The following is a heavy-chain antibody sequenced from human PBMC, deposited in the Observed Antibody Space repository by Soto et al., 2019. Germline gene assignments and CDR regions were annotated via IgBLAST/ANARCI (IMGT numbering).Heavy chain of an antibody. Sequence: ASVKVSCKASGYTFTGYYMHWVRQAPGQGLEWMGWINPNSGGTNYAQKFQGWVTMTRDTSISTAYMELSRLRSDDTAVYYRARDNFVVVPAATRGESYYYYGMDVWGQGTTVTVSS. D-gene: IGHD2-2*01. CDR1: GYTFTGYY. CDR2: INPNSGGT. CDR3: ARDNFVVVPAATRGESYYYYGMDV. J-gene: IGHJ6*02. V-gene: IGHV1-2*04.